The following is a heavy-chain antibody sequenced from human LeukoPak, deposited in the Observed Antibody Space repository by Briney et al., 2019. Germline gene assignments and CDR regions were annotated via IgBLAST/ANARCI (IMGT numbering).Heavy chain of an antibody. CDR2: IKSKSDGGTT. J-gene: IGHJ3*01. CDR3: AHGLWHYDAFDV. CDR1: GSTFTNAW. D-gene: IGHD3-10*01. Sequence: GGSLRLSCAASGSTFTNAWMNWVRQAPGKGLEWVGRIKSKSDGGTTDYAAPVKGRFTISRDDPKITLYPQMNSLKTEDTAVYYCAHGLWHYDAFDVWGQGTMVTVSS. V-gene: IGHV3-15*01.